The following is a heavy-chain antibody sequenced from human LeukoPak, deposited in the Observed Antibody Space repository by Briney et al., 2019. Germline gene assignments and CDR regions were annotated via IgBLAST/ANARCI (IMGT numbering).Heavy chain of an antibody. D-gene: IGHD6-13*01. V-gene: IGHV4-59*01. CDR2: IYYSGST. J-gene: IGHJ3*02. CDR1: GGSISSYY. CDR3: ARDSGSTDAFDI. Sequence: SETLSLTCTVSGGSISSYYWSWIRQPPGKGLEWIGYIYYSGSTNYNPSLKSRVTISVDTSKNQFSLKLSSVTAADTAVYYCARDSGSTDAFDIWGQGTMITVSS.